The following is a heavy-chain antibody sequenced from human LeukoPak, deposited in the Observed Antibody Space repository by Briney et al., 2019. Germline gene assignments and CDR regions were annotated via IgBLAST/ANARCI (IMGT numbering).Heavy chain of an antibody. CDR1: GYTFTGYY. CDR3: ATVVAAEYYFDY. CDR2: INPNCGGT. J-gene: IGHJ4*02. V-gene: IGHV1-2*02. D-gene: IGHD2-15*01. Sequence: ASVKVSCKASGYTFTGYYMHWVRQAPGQGLEWMGWINPNCGGTNYAQKFQGRVTMTRDTSISTAYMELSRLRSDDTAVYYCATVVAAEYYFDYWGQGTLVTVSS.